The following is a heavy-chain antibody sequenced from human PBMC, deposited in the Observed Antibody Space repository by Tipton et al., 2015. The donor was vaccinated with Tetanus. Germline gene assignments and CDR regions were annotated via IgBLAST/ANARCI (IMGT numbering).Heavy chain of an antibody. CDR2: IYYSGST. D-gene: IGHD1-26*01. CDR3: ARDQARGARGWNYFDY. J-gene: IGHJ4*02. CDR1: GGPISSGGYY. Sequence: LVKPTQTLSLSCTVSGGPISSGGYYWSWIRQHPGKGLEGIGDIYYSGSTYYNPSLKSRVTLSVDTSKNQFSLKLNSVSAADTAVYYCARDQARGARGWNYFDYWGQGTLVTVSS. V-gene: IGHV4-31*03.